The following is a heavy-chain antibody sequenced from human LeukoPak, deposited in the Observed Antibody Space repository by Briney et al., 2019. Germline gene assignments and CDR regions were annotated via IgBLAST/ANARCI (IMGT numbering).Heavy chain of an antibody. D-gene: IGHD6-19*01. CDR3: ARGVRIAVAGYIDY. CDR2: ISDSGGNT. Sequence: GGSLRLSRAASGFTFSSYAMSWVRQGPGKGLEWVSAISDSGGNTFYADSVKGRFTISRDNSKNTLYLQMNSLRAEDTAVYYCARGVRIAVAGYIDYWGQGTLVTVSS. J-gene: IGHJ4*02. CDR1: GFTFSSYA. V-gene: IGHV3-23*01.